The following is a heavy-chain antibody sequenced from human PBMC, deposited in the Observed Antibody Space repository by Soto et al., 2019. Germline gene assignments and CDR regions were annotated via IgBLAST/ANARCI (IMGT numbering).Heavy chain of an antibody. J-gene: IGHJ4*02. V-gene: IGHV4-34*01. CDR1: GGSFSGYY. CDR2: INHSGST. D-gene: IGHD3-9*01. Sequence: SETLSLTCAVYGGSFSGYYWSWIRQPPGKGLEWIGEINHSGSTNYNPSLKSRVTISVDTSKNQFSLKLSSVTAADTAVYYCARGPPFYDILTGTPFDYWGQGTLVTVSS. CDR3: ARGPPFYDILTGTPFDY.